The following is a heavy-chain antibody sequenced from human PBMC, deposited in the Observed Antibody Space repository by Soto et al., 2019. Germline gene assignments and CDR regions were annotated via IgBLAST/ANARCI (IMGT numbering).Heavy chain of an antibody. Sequence: QVQLQESGPGLVKPSETLSLTCIVSGGSISGNYWSWIRQPAGKGLAWIGRIYTSGSSNYNPSLKSRVTMSVDTSQHQFSLTLNSAAAADTAVYYWARGIAHYDYDGSGCCFESGGQGELFTVSS. V-gene: IGHV4-4*07. CDR3: ARGIAHYDYDGSGCCFES. CDR1: GGSISGNY. D-gene: IGHD3-22*01. CDR2: IYTSGSS. J-gene: IGHJ4*02.